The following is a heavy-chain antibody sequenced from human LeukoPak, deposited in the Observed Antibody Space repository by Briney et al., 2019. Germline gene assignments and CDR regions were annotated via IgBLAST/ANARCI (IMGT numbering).Heavy chain of an antibody. V-gene: IGHV4-59*01. CDR1: GGSISSYY. D-gene: IGHD3-22*01. CDR3: ARVKNYYDSSGYPYYFDY. Sequence: PSETLSLTCTVSGGSISSYYWSWIRQPPGKGLEWIGYIYYSGSTNYNPFLKSRVTISVDTSKNQFSLKLSSVTAADTAVYYCARVKNYYDSSGYPYYFDYWGQGTLVTVSS. J-gene: IGHJ4*02. CDR2: IYYSGST.